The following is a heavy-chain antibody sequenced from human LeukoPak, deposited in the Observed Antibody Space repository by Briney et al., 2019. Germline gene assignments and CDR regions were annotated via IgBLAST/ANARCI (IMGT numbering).Heavy chain of an antibody. Sequence: PGGSLRLSCAASGFTFSSYSMNWVRQAPGKGLEWVSSISSSSSYIYYADSVKGRFTISRDNAKNSLYLQMNSLRAEDTAVYYCARDRLVVVPAATDLPYYYGMDVWGKGTTGTVSS. CDR3: ARDRLVVVPAATDLPYYYGMDV. CDR1: GFTFSSYS. D-gene: IGHD2-2*01. CDR2: ISSSSSYI. V-gene: IGHV3-21*01. J-gene: IGHJ6*04.